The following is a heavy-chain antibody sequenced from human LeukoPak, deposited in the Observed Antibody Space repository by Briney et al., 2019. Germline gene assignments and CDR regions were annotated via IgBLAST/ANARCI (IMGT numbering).Heavy chain of an antibody. CDR1: GFTFSSYA. CDR2: ISYDGSNK. Sequence: PGGSLRLSCAASGFTFSSYAMHWVRQAPGKGLEWVAVISYDGSNKYYADSVKGRFTISRDNAKNSLYLQMNSLGAEDTAVYYCARPYDIRGYFPDYWGQGTLVTVSS. D-gene: IGHD3-22*01. CDR3: ARPYDIRGYFPDY. V-gene: IGHV3-30-3*01. J-gene: IGHJ4*02.